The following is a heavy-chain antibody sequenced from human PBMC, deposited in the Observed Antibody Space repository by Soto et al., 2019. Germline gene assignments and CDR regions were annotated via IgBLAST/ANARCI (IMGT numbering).Heavy chain of an antibody. V-gene: IGHV3-64*01. J-gene: IGHJ4*02. CDR1: GFTFSTYP. Sequence: EVQVVESGGGLVQPGGSLRLSCTASGFTFSTYPMHWVRQAPEKGLEYVSAISTDGGSTYYANSVKGRFTISRDNSKNTLYLQMGSLRADDMAMYYCARGIGSSRSWDYFDYWGQGTLVTVSS. CDR2: ISTDGGST. D-gene: IGHD6-13*01. CDR3: ARGIGSSRSWDYFDY.